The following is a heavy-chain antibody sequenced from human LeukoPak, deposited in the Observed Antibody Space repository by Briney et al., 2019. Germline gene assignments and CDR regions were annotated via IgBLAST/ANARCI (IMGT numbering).Heavy chain of an antibody. CDR1: GYTFTSYD. CDR2: MNPNSGNT. CDR3: ARSSGKATVTTYKY. D-gene: IGHD4-17*01. V-gene: IGHV1-8*01. Sequence: ASVKVSCKASGYTFTSYDINWVRQATGQGLEWMGWMNPNSGNTGYAQKLQGRVTMTRNTSISTAYMELSSLRSEDTAVYYCARSSGKATVTTYKYWGQGTLVTVSS. J-gene: IGHJ4*02.